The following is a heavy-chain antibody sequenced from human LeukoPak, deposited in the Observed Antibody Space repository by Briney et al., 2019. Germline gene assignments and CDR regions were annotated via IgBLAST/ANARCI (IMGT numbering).Heavy chain of an antibody. CDR3: ARVRVVPYYFDY. V-gene: IGHV4-39*01. CDR1: GGSISSSSYY. D-gene: IGHD3-3*01. CDR2: IYYSGST. Sequence: PSETLSLTCTVSGGSISSSSYYWGWIRQPPGKGLEWIGSIYYSGSTYYHPSLKSRVTISVDTSKNQFSLKLSSVTAADTAVYYCARVRVVPYYFDYWGQGTLVTVSS. J-gene: IGHJ4*02.